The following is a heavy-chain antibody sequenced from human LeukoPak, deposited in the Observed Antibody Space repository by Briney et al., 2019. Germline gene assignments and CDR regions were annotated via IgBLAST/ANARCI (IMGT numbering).Heavy chain of an antibody. CDR2: IYYSGST. J-gene: IGHJ2*01. D-gene: IGHD2-15*01. CDR1: GGSISSYY. CDR3: ASGPRYCSGGSCYQSGIWYFDL. V-gene: IGHV4-59*01. Sequence: SETLSLACTVSGGSISSYYWSWIRQPPGKGLEWIGYIYYSGSTNYNPSLKSRVTISVDTSKNQFSLKLSSVTAADTAVYYCASGPRYCSGGSCYQSGIWYFDLWGRGTLVTVSS.